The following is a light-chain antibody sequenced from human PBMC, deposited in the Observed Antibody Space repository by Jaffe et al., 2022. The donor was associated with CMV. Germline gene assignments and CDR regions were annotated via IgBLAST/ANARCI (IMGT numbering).Light chain of an antibody. Sequence: QSALTQPRSVSGSPGQSVTISCTGTSSDVGGYNYVSWYQQHPGRAPKVMIYDVSRRPSGVPDRFSGSKSGNTASLTISGLQAEDEADYYCCSYARSSWVFGGGTKVTVL. CDR2: DVS. J-gene: IGLJ3*02. V-gene: IGLV2-11*01. CDR3: CSYARSSWV. CDR1: SSDVGGYNY.